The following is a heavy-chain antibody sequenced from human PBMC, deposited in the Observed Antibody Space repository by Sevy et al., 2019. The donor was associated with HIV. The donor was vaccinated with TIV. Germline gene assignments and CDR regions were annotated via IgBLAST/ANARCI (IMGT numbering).Heavy chain of an antibody. CDR2: VYYTGGT. V-gene: IGHV4-59*08. Sequence: SETLSLTCTVSGGSINSDHWNWIRQPPGKGLEWIGYVYYTGGTNYNPSLKNRFNISVDRTKNQFSLKLTSVTAAATAVYYCARRNDFDIRGQGTMVTVSS. CDR3: ARRNDFDI. CDR1: GGSINSDH. J-gene: IGHJ3*02.